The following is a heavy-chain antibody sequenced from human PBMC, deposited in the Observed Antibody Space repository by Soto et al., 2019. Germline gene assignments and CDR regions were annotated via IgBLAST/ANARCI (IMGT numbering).Heavy chain of an antibody. CDR3: ARGSHVGSGWQLTADY. Sequence: QVQLVESGGGVVQPGRSLRLSCAASGFTFSSYGMHWVRQAPGKGLEWVAVIWYDGSNKYYAESVKGRFTISRDNSKNTLYLQMNSLRAEDTAVYYCARGSHVGSGWQLTADYWGQGTLVTVSS. CDR2: IWYDGSNK. CDR1: GFTFSSYG. J-gene: IGHJ4*02. V-gene: IGHV3-33*01. D-gene: IGHD6-19*01.